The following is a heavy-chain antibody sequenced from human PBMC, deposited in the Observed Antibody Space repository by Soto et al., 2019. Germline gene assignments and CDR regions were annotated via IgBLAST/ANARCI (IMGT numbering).Heavy chain of an antibody. D-gene: IGHD3-22*01. CDR1: GYSFAGYW. J-gene: IGHJ4*02. V-gene: IGHV5-10-1*01. CDR2: IDPSDSQT. Sequence: GESLKISCKGSGYSFAGYWITWLRQKPGKGLEWMGRIDPSDSQTYYSPSFRGHVTISVTKSITTVFLQWRSLRASDTAMYYCARQIYDSDTGPNFQYYFDSWGQGTPVTVSS. CDR3: ARQIYDSDTGPNFQYYFDS.